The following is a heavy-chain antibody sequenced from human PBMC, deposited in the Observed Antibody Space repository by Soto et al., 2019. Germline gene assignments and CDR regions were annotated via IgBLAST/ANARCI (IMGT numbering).Heavy chain of an antibody. Sequence: SVKVSCKASGFTFTSSAVQWVRQARGQRLEWIGWIAVGSDNTNYAQKFQERVTITRDMSTSTAYMELSSLRSEDTAVYYCAADQDCTSTSCYPYNFDSWGQGXLVTVSS. CDR1: GFTFTSSA. J-gene: IGHJ4*02. D-gene: IGHD2-2*01. V-gene: IGHV1-58*01. CDR3: AADQDCTSTSCYPYNFDS. CDR2: IAVGSDNT.